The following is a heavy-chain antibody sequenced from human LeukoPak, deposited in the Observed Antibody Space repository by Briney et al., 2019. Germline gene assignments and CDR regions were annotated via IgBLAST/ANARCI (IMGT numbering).Heavy chain of an antibody. D-gene: IGHD4-17*01. J-gene: IGHJ5*02. V-gene: IGHV4-39*07. Sequence: SETLSLTCTVSGGSISSSSYYWGWIRQSPGKGLDWIGSISYSGWSYSDPSLKSRATISVDTSKNQFSLKLSSVTAADTAVYYCARGPLTVTRGFDPWGQGTLVTVSS. CDR1: GGSISSSSYY. CDR3: ARGPLTVTRGFDP. CDR2: ISYSGWS.